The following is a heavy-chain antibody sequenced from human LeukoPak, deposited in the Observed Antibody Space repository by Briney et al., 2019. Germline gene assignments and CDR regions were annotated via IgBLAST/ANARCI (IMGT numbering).Heavy chain of an antibody. V-gene: IGHV4-30-2*01. CDR2: IYHSGST. J-gene: IGHJ5*02. CDR3: ARGSKNSQYNWFDP. D-gene: IGHD2/OR15-2a*01. Sequence: PSQTLSLTSAVSGGSISSGGYSWSWIRQPPGKGLEWIGYIYHSGSTYYNPSLKSRVTISVDRSKNQFSLKLSSVTAADTAVYYCARGSKNSQYNWFDPWGQGTLVTVSS. CDR1: GGSISSGGYS.